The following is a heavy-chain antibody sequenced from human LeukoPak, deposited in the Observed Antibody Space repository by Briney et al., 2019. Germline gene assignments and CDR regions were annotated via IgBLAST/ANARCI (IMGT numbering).Heavy chain of an antibody. D-gene: IGHD6-13*01. J-gene: IGHJ4*02. CDR2: IYGDGSFT. CDR1: GFTFSNFW. CDR3: AKERSGIPAAANY. Sequence: NPGGSLRLSCAASGFTFSNFWMHWVRQAPGKGLVWVALIYGDGSFTRYADSVKGRFTISRDNAKNTVYLQMNSLRAEDTAVYYCAKERSGIPAAANYWGQGTLVTVSS. V-gene: IGHV3-74*01.